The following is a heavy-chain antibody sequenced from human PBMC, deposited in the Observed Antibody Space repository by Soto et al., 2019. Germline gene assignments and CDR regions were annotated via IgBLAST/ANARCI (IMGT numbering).Heavy chain of an antibody. CDR1: GGSFSGFY. V-gene: IGHV4-34*01. Sequence: SETLSLTCAVSGGSFSGFYWTWIRQPPGKGLEWIGEVNHAGSTKFNPSLKSRVTISVDTIKNQFSLNLTSVTAADTAVYYCARDSDDFWSGSRYGMDVWGQGTTVTVSS. CDR3: ARDSDDFWSGSRYGMDV. J-gene: IGHJ6*02. D-gene: IGHD3-3*01. CDR2: VNHAGST.